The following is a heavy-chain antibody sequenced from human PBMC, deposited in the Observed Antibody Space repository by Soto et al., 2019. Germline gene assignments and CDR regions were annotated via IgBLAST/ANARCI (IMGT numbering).Heavy chain of an antibody. CDR1: GFTFSSYA. V-gene: IGHV3-23*01. Sequence: GESLKISCAASGFTFSSYAMSWVRQAPGKGLEWVSAISGSGGSTYYADSVKGRFTISRDNSKNTLYLQMNSLRAEDTAVYYCAKDLDNRWDYWGQGTLVTVSS. J-gene: IGHJ4*02. D-gene: IGHD2-15*01. CDR3: AKDLDNRWDY. CDR2: ISGSGGST.